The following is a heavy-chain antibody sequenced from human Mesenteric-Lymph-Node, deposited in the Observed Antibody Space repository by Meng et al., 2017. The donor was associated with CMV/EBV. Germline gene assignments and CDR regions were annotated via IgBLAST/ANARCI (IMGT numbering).Heavy chain of an antibody. V-gene: IGHV1-8*01. Sequence: CKASGYAFASYDIDWVRQAAGQGLEWMGWMSPSSGNTGYAQTFQGRVTMTGDTSINTAYMELSSLRSEDTAVYYCARGPPNWGFGDYWGLGTLVTVSS. J-gene: IGHJ4*02. CDR1: GYAFASYD. CDR2: MSPSSGNT. CDR3: ARGPPNWGFGDY. D-gene: IGHD7-27*01.